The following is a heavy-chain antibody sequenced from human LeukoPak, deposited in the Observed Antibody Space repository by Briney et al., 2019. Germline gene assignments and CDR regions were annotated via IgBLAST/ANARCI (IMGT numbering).Heavy chain of an antibody. D-gene: IGHD4-17*01. V-gene: IGHV1-69*13. CDR2: IIPIFGTA. Sequence: SVKVSCKASGGTFISYAISWVRQAPGQGLEWMGGIIPIFGTANYAQKFQGRVTITADESTSTAYMELSSLRSEDTAVYYCARGQTTVTTLRYYYGMDVWGQGTTVTVSS. CDR3: ARGQTTVTTLRYYYGMDV. CDR1: GGTFISYA. J-gene: IGHJ6*02.